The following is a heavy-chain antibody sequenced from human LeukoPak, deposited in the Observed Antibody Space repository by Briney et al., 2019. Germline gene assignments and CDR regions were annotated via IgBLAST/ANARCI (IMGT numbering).Heavy chain of an antibody. J-gene: IGHJ6*03. D-gene: IGHD2-15*01. CDR1: GGSFSGYC. V-gene: IGHV4-34*01. CDR3: AKGAGTPFRYFYYLDV. Sequence: SETLSLTCAVYGGSFSGYCWTWVRQPPGKGLEWIGEINHSGGIIYNPSLESRVTMSLDTAKNQFSLKLSSVTAADTAVYFCAKGAGTPFRYFYYLDVWGKGTTVTVSS. CDR2: INHSGGI.